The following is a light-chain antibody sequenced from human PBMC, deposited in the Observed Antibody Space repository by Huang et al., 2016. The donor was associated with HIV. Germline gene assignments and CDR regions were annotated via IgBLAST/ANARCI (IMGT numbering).Light chain of an antibody. CDR1: QSVSSY. J-gene: IGKJ2*01. CDR2: ATS. CDR3: QQRISWPPSYT. V-gene: IGKV3-11*01. Sequence: EIVLTQSPATLSLSPGDRATLSCRASQSVSSYFAWYQQKPGQAPRLLIYATSNRAIGVPARFSGSGSGTDFTLTISSLEPEDFANYYCQQRISWPPSYTFGQGTKVEI.